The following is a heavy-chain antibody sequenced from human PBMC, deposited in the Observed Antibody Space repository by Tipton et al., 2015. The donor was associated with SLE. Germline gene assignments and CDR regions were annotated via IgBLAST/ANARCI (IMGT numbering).Heavy chain of an antibody. V-gene: IGHV4-59*01. J-gene: IGHJ4*01. D-gene: IGHD7-27*01. CDR3: ASQTGNRALGVFFDY. CDR1: GDTLSDYY. Sequence: TLSLTCTVSGDTLSDYYCSWIRQPPGKGMEWIGYISYSGSTNSSPSLKGRVTLSLDTSKTQFSLKLRSVTAADTAVYYCASQTGNRALGVFFDYWGQGTLVTVPS. CDR2: ISYSGST.